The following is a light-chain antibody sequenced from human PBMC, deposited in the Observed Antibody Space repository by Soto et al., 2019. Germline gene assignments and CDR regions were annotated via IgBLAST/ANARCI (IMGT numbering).Light chain of an antibody. CDR1: QSISTW. Sequence: DIQITQSPSTLSASVGDRVTITCRASQSISTWLAWYQQIPGKAPKLLIYKASRLESGVPSRFRGSGSGTECTLTISRLQPDDFGTYYCQHYSDYSRTFGQGTKVDIK. CDR2: KAS. V-gene: IGKV1-5*03. CDR3: QHYSDYSRT. J-gene: IGKJ1*01.